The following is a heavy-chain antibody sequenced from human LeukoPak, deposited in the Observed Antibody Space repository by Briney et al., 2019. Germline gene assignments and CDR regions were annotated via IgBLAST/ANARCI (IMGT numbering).Heavy chain of an antibody. CDR1: GGSISSSNW. V-gene: IGHV4-4*02. CDR3: ARDSRGKGATVTTLGS. Sequence: PSGTLSLTCAVSGGSISSSNWWSWVRQPPGKGLEWIGEIYHSGSTNYNPSLKSRVTISVDKSKNQSSLKLSSVTAADTAVYYCARDSRGKGATVTTLGSWGQGTLVTVSS. J-gene: IGHJ5*02. CDR2: IYHSGST. D-gene: IGHD4-17*01.